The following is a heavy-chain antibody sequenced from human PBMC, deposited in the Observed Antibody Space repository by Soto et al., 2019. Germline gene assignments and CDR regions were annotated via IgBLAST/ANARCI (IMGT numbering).Heavy chain of an antibody. D-gene: IGHD2-2*01. J-gene: IGHJ2*01. CDR1: GFIFSNYE. Sequence: ESGGGLVQPGGSLRLSCAASGFIFSNYEMIWVRQAPGKGLEWVSYISTSGSTIYYLDSVKGRFTISRDNAKNSLYLQMNTLRSEDTAVYYCARVTPIVVVPAARWRYFDLWGRGTLVTVSS. CDR3: ARVTPIVVVPAARWRYFDL. CDR2: ISTSGSTI. V-gene: IGHV3-48*03.